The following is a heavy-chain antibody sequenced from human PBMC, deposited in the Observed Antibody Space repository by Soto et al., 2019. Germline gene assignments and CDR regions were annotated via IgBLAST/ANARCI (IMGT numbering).Heavy chain of an antibody. J-gene: IGHJ4*01. CDR1: SGSIDNVYW. Sequence: SETLSLTCAVSSGSIDNVYWWSWVRQSPGKGLEWIGETSHDGVTNYNPSLKSRVTISVDTSNNQLSLKLRSVTAADTAVYYCARHDGFSSGWIFDYWGHGTLVTVSS. CDR2: TSHDGVT. V-gene: IGHV4-4*02. CDR3: ARHDGFSSGWIFDY. D-gene: IGHD6-19*01.